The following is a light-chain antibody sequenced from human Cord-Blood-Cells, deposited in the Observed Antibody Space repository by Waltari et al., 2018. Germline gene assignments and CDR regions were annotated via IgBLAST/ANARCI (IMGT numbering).Light chain of an antibody. CDR2: EVS. Sequence: DIVMTQTPLSLSVTPGQPASISCKSSQSLLHSDGKTYLYWYLQKPGQPPQLLIYEVSYRFSGGLDRYSRSGSGTDFSRKISRVEAEKVRVYYYRQSIKLPPWTFGQGTKVEIK. J-gene: IGKJ1*01. V-gene: IGKV2D-29*01. CDR1: QSLLHSDGKTY. CDR3: RQSIKLPPWT.